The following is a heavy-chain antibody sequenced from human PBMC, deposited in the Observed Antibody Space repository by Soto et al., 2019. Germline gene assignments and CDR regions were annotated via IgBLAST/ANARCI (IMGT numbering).Heavy chain of an antibody. CDR3: AREPYYYDSSGYQQGHDFDI. CDR2: IYYSGST. J-gene: IGHJ3*02. CDR1: GGSISSYY. Sequence: PSETLSLTCTVSGGSISSYYWSWIRQPPGKGLEWIGYIYYSGSTNYNPSLKSRVTISGDTSKNQFALKLSSVTAADTAVYYCAREPYYYDSSGYQQGHDFDIWGQGTMVTVSS. V-gene: IGHV4-59*01. D-gene: IGHD3-22*01.